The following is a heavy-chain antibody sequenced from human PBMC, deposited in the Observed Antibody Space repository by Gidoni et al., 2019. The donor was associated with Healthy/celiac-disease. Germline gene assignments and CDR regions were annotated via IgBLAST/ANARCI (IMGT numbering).Heavy chain of an antibody. CDR3: AKDDYYDSSGYYRWAFDI. CDR1: GFPFSSYA. Sequence: EVQLLESGGGLVQPGGSLRLSCAASGFPFSSYAMSWVRQAPGKGLVWVSAISGSGGSTYYADSVKGRFTISRDNSKNTLYLQMNSLRAEDTAVYYCAKDDYYDSSGYYRWAFDIWGQGTMVTVSS. CDR2: ISGSGGST. V-gene: IGHV3-23*01. J-gene: IGHJ3*02. D-gene: IGHD3-22*01.